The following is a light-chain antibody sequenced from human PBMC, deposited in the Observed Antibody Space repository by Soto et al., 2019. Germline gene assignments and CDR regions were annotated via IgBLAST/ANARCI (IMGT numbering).Light chain of an antibody. Sequence: QSALTQPASVSGSPGQSITIPCTGTSSDIGGYNYVSWYQQHPGTVPKLLIFEVSNRPSGVSNRFSGSKSGNTASLTISGLQAEDEADYYCSSYTSSTNPYVFGTGTKVTVL. CDR1: SSDIGGYNY. CDR2: EVS. V-gene: IGLV2-14*01. J-gene: IGLJ1*01. CDR3: SSYTSSTNPYV.